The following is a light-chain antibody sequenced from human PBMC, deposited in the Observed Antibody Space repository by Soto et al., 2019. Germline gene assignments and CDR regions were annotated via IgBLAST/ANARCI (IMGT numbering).Light chain of an antibody. CDR1: QDINNH. Sequence: DIQMTQSPSSLSASVGDRVIITCQASQDINNHLAWYQQKPGKVPNLLIWAASTFQSGVPPRFSGSASGTSFTITISSLQPEDSAPYSWHEYNSSPKTFGKGTKVEVK. J-gene: IGKJ1*01. CDR2: AAS. CDR3: HEYNSSPKT. V-gene: IGKV1-27*01.